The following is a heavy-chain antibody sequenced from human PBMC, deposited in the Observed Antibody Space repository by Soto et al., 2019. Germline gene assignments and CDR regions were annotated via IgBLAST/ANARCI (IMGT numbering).Heavy chain of an antibody. Sequence: QVQLQESGPGLVKPSQTLSLTCTVSGSSISSGDYYWTWIRQPPGKALEWIGYIDDSETTYYNPSLKSRLKLSIDTSKNQCALKVKSVTAADTAVYYCARRAGDYGPYGMDVWGQGTTVTVSS. CDR2: IDDSETT. CDR3: ARRAGDYGPYGMDV. J-gene: IGHJ6*02. D-gene: IGHD3-9*01. CDR1: GSSISSGDYY. V-gene: IGHV4-30-4*01.